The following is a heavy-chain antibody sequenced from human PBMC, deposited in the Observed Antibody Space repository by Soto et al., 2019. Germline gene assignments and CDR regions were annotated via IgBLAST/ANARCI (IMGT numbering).Heavy chain of an antibody. J-gene: IGHJ3*02. D-gene: IGHD1-26*01. CDR1: GGSISSYY. CDR2: IYYSGST. Sequence: SETLSLTCTVSGGSISSYYWSWIRQPPGKGLEWIGYIYYSGSTNYNPSLKSRVTISVDTSKNQFSLKLSSVTAADTAVYYCARESSGSYSHDAFDIWGQGTMVTVSS. V-gene: IGHV4-59*01. CDR3: ARESSGSYSHDAFDI.